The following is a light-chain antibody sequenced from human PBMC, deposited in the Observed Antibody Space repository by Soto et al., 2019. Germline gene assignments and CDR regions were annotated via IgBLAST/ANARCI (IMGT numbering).Light chain of an antibody. CDR3: SSYTANRTPI. CDR1: SSSFGAGYD. V-gene: IGLV1-40*01. J-gene: IGLJ2*01. CDR2: ANS. Sequence: QSVLTQPPSVSGAPGQRVTISCTGSSSSFGAGYDVHWYQQIPGTAPKLLIFANSNRPSGVPDRFSGSKSGTSASLAITGLQAKDEAAYYCSSYTANRTPIFGGGTKLTVL.